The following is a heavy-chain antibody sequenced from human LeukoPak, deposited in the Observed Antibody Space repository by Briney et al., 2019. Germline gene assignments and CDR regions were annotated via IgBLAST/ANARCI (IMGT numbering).Heavy chain of an antibody. CDR2: IYYSGST. V-gene: IGHV4-30-4*08. Sequence: SETLSLTCTVSGGSISSGDYYWSWIRQPPGKGLEWIGYIYYSGSTYYNPSLKSRVTISVDTSKNQFSLKLSSVTAADTAVYYCARRRGSGWLDYFDYWGQGALVTVSS. CDR3: ARRRGSGWLDYFDY. CDR1: GGSISSGDYY. J-gene: IGHJ4*02. D-gene: IGHD6-19*01.